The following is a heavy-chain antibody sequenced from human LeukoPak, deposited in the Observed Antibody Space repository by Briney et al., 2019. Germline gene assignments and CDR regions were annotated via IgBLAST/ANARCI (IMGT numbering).Heavy chain of an antibody. CDR3: ARSITMIVVVITRLDY. D-gene: IGHD3-22*01. CDR1: GFTFSSYA. CDR2: ISYDGSNK. Sequence: GGSLRLSCAASGFTFSSYAMHWVRQAPDKGLEWVAVISYDGSNKYYADSVKGRFTISRDNSKNTLYLQMNSLRAEDTAVYYCARSITMIVVVITRLDYWGQGALVTVSS. V-gene: IGHV3-30-3*01. J-gene: IGHJ4*02.